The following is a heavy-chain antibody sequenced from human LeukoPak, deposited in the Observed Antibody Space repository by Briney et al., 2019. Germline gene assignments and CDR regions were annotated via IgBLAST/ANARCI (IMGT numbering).Heavy chain of an antibody. CDR1: GFTFRSYG. V-gene: IGHV3-30*02. CDR3: AEDQRYCSGGRCLDWFDP. Sequence: GGSLRLSCAASGFTFRSYGMHWVRQAPGKGLEWVAFIRYDGSNKYYADSVKGRFTISRDNSKNTLYLQMNSLRAEDTAVYYCAEDQRYCSGGRCLDWFDPWGQGTLVTVSS. J-gene: IGHJ5*02. CDR2: IRYDGSNK. D-gene: IGHD2-15*01.